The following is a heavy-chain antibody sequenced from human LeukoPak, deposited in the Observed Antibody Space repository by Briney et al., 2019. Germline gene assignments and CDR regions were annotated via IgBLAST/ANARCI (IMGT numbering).Heavy chain of an antibody. D-gene: IGHD3-9*01. CDR1: GFMFSSYW. CDR3: AREGPGYFDWLSACYMDV. CDR2: IRYDGSDK. Sequence: GGSLRLSCAASGFMFSSYWMSWVRQAPGKGLEWVAFIRYDGSDKYYADSVKGRFTISRDNAKNSLYLQMNSLRAEDTAVYYCAREGPGYFDWLSACYMDVWGKGTTVTVSS. V-gene: IGHV3-30*02. J-gene: IGHJ6*03.